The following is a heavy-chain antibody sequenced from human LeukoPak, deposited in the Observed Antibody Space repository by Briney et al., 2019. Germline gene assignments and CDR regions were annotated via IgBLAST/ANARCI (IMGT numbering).Heavy chain of an antibody. V-gene: IGHV1-69*05. CDR1: GGTFSSYA. J-gene: IGHJ6*03. CDR2: ITPIFGTA. CDR3: ARGDVDTAMVTRHYYYYYMDV. Sequence: SVKVSCKASGGTFSSYAISWVRQAPGQGLEWMGGITPIFGTANYAQKFQGRVTITTDESTSTAYMELSSLRSEDTAVYYCARGDVDTAMVTRHYYYYYMDVWGKGTTVTVSS. D-gene: IGHD5-18*01.